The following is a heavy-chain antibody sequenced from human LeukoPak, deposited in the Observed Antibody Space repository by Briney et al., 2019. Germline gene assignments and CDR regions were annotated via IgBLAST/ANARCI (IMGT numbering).Heavy chain of an antibody. CDR1: GFTFSTSW. V-gene: IGHV3-7*03. CDR3: ARDLNTGC. Sequence: PGESLRLSCAASGFTFSTSWMDWVRQAPGKGLEWVANIKQDGSEKYYVDSVKGRFTISRDNAKNSLFLQMNSLRVDDTAVYYCARDLNTGCWGQGNLVTVSS. J-gene: IGHJ4*02. D-gene: IGHD4-17*01. CDR2: IKQDGSEK.